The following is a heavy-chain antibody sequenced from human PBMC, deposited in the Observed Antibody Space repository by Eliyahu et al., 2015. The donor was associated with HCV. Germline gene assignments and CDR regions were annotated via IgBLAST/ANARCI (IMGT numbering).Heavy chain of an antibody. V-gene: IGHV3-30-3*01. Sequence: ASGFTFSSYAMHWVRQPPGKGLEWVAVISDDGSLKYYADSEKGRITISRDNSKNTLYLQMNSLRLDDTAVYYCTRDPVVATGIRYFDLWGRGTLVTVSS. J-gene: IGHJ2*01. CDR2: ISDDGSLK. D-gene: IGHD6-13*01. CDR3: TRDPVVATGIRYFDL. CDR1: GFTFSSYA.